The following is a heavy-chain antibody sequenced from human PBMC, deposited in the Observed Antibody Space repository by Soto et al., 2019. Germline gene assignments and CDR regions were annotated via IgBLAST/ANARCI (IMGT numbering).Heavy chain of an antibody. D-gene: IGHD2-2*01. CDR3: ARARVVPAAVDYYYYMDV. V-gene: IGHV4-59*01. Sequence: QVQLQESGPGLVKPSETLSLTCTVSGGSISSYYWSWIRQPPGKGLEWIGYIYYSGSTNYNPSLKGRVPISVGTAKNQFPLKLSSVAAAETAVYYCARARVVPAAVDYYYYMDVWGKGTTVTVSS. CDR1: GGSISSYY. J-gene: IGHJ6*03. CDR2: IYYSGST.